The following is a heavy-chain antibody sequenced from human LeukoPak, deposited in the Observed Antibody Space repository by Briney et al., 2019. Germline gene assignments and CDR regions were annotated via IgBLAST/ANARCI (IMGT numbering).Heavy chain of an antibody. Sequence: TGGSLRLSCAASGFTFSSYAMSWVRQAPGKGLECVSAISGSGGSTYYADSVKGRFTISRDNSKNTLYLQMNSLRAEDTAVYYCAKSHGLTYYYYYMDVWGKGTTVTVSS. CDR1: GFTFSSYA. CDR3: AKSHGLTYYYYYMDV. CDR2: ISGSGGST. V-gene: IGHV3-23*01. J-gene: IGHJ6*03.